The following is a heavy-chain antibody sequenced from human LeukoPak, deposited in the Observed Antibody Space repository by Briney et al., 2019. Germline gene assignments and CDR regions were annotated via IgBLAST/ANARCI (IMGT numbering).Heavy chain of an antibody. CDR1: GFTFSTYW. D-gene: IGHD1-26*01. J-gene: IGHJ4*02. Sequence: SGGSLRLSCAASGFTFSTYWMNWVCQAPGKGLEWVSFISRSGKTIYYADSVEGRFTISRDNAKNSLNLQMRSLRADDTAVYYCAKGGTGSHGGLENWGQGTLVTVSS. V-gene: IGHV3-48*04. CDR3: AKGGTGSHGGLEN. CDR2: ISRSGKTI.